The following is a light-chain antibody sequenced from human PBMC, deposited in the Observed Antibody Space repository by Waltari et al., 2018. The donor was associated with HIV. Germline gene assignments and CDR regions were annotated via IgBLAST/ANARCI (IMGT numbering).Light chain of an antibody. CDR3: CSYAGSYTKV. V-gene: IGLV2-23*02. CDR1: SSDVGSYNL. J-gene: IGLJ1*01. Sequence: QSALTQPASVSGSPGQSITISCTGTSSDVGSYNLVSWDQQHPGKAPKLTIYEVSKRPSGVSNRFSGSKSGNTASLTISGLQAEDEADYYCCSYAGSYTKVFGTGTKVTVL. CDR2: EVS.